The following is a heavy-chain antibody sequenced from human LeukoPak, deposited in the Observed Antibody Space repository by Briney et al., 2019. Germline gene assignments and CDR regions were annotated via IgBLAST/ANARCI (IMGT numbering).Heavy chain of an antibody. J-gene: IGHJ3*02. Sequence: GGSLRLSCAASGFTFSSYSMNWVRQAPGKGLEWVSYISSSSSTIYYADSVKGRFTISRDNAKNSLYLQMNSLRAEDTAVYYCARDRTYYYDSSGWKPRLWDAFDIWGQGTMVTVSS. D-gene: IGHD3-22*01. CDR1: GFTFSSYS. CDR3: ARDRTYYYDSSGWKPRLWDAFDI. V-gene: IGHV3-48*04. CDR2: ISSSSSTI.